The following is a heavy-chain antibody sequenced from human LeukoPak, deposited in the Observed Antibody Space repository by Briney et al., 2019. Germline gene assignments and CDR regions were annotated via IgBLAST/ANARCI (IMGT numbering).Heavy chain of an antibody. D-gene: IGHD6-19*01. CDR2: ISSSSSYI. V-gene: IGHV3-21*01. J-gene: IGHJ4*02. CDR3: ATDRAVAGHY. CDR1: GFTFSSYS. Sequence: GGSLRLSCAASGFTFSSYSMNWVRQAPGKGLEWVSSISSSSSYIYYADSVKGRFTISRDNAKNSLYLQMNSLRAEDTAVYYCATDRAVAGHYWGQGTLVTVSS.